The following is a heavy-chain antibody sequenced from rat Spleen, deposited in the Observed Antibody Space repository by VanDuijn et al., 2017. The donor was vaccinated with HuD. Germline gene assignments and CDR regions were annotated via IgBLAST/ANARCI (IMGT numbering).Heavy chain of an antibody. CDR2: IWAGGGT. V-gene: IGHV2-72*01. J-gene: IGHJ2*01. Sequence: QVQLKESGPGLVQPSQTMSLTCTVSGFSLTSYHVSWVRQPPGQSLVWMGTIWAGGGTNYYPAVKSRLSISRDTSKSQVFLKMNSLQPEDTGTYYCARHEAYYCDYWGQGVMVTVSS. CDR1: GFSLTSYH. CDR3: ARHEAYYCDY.